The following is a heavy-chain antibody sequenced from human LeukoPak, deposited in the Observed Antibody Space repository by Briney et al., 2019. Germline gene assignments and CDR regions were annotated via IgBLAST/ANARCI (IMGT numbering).Heavy chain of an antibody. D-gene: IGHD1-26*01. CDR2: IMPFFGTA. CDR3: ARDRVGANRYYFDY. Sequence: SVKVSCKASGYTFTSYGISWVRQAPGQGLEWMGGIMPFFGTANYAQKFQGRVTITADESTSTAYMELSSLRSEDTAVYYCARDRVGANRYYFDYWGQGTLVTVSS. V-gene: IGHV1-69*13. CDR1: GYTFTSYG. J-gene: IGHJ4*02.